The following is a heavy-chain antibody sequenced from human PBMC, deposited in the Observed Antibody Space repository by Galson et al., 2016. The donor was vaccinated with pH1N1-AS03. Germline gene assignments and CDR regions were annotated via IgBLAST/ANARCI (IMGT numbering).Heavy chain of an antibody. Sequence: CAISGDSVSSNSVAWNWIRQSPSGGLEWLGRTYYRSRWYNDYALSVKSRITINPDTSKNQFSLHLNSVTSEDTAVYYCARGRSSAMDVWGQGTTVTVSS. CDR1: GDSVSSNSVA. J-gene: IGHJ6*02. CDR3: ARGRSSAMDV. V-gene: IGHV6-1*01. D-gene: IGHD5/OR15-5a*01. CDR2: TYYRSRWYN.